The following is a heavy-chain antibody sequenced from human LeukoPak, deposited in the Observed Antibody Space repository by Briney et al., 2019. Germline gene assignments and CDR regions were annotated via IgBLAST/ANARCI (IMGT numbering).Heavy chain of an antibody. CDR3: ARDQRGKYSSRPY. D-gene: IGHD6-6*01. Sequence: GGSLRLSCAASGFTFSSYEMNWVRQAPGKGLEWVSYMSSSGSTIYYADSVKGRFAISRDNAKNSLYLQMNSLRAEDTAVYYCARDQRGKYSSRPYWGQGTLVTVSS. CDR1: GFTFSSYE. J-gene: IGHJ4*02. CDR2: MSSSGSTI. V-gene: IGHV3-48*03.